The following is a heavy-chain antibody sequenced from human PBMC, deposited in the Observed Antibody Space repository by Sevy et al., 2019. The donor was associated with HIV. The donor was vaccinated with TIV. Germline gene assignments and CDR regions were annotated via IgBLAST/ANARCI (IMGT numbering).Heavy chain of an antibody. CDR1: AFTFSNFA. V-gene: IGHV3-23*01. CDR3: AKVRGFGYFDY. J-gene: IGHJ4*01. D-gene: IGHD3-10*01. Sequence: GGSLRLSCAASAFTFSNFAMSWVRQAPGKGLEWVSAISAGGSDTYYADSVKGRFTIARDNSRNTLYLQMNNLRAEDTAVYYCAKVRGFGYFDYWGHGTLVTVSS. CDR2: ISAGGSDT.